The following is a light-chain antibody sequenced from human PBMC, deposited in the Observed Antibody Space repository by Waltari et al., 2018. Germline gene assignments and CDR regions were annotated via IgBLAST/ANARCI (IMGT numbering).Light chain of an antibody. CDR3: QTGGHGTWV. J-gene: IGLJ3*02. V-gene: IGLV4-69*01. CDR1: SGHSSNV. Sequence: QLVLTQSPSVSASLGASVKLTCTLSSGHSSNVIAWHQQQPGKGPRYLMNGNNDGSHSKGDEIPDRFSGSSSGAERYLTISSLQSDDEADYYCQTGGHGTWVFGGGTKLTVL. CDR2: GNNDGSH.